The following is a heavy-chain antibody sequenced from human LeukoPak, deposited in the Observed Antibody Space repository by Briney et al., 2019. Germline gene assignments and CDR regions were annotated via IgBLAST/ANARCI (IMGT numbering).Heavy chain of an antibody. CDR1: GGSISSGGYS. V-gene: IGHV4-30-4*07. D-gene: IGHD3-10*01. CDR3: ARGSIVLWFGELLAPETPFDY. CDR2: IYYSGST. J-gene: IGHJ4*02. Sequence: SQTLSLTCAVSGGSISSGGYSWSWIRQPPWKGLEWIGYIYYSGSTYYNPSLKSRVTISVDTSKNQFSLKLSSVTAADTAVYYCARGSIVLWFGELLAPETPFDYWGQGTLVTVSS.